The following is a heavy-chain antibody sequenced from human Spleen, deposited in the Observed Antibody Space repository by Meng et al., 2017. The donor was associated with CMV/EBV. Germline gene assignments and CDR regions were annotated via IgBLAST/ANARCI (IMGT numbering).Heavy chain of an antibody. CDR3: ARGGSSGPGDY. J-gene: IGHJ4*02. CDR1: GYSFTSYY. CDR2: INPSGGST. V-gene: IGHV1-46*01. D-gene: IGHD3-3*01. Sequence: SCQASGYSFTSYYMHWVRQAPGQGLEWMGIINPSGGSTTYAQRFQGRVTMTRDTSTGTVYMELSSLRSEDTAVYYCARGGSSGPGDYWGQGTLVTVSS.